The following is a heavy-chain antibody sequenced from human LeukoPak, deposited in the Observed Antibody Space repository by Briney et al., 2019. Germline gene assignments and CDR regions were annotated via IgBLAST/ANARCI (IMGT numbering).Heavy chain of an antibody. D-gene: IGHD1-26*01. V-gene: IGHV4-59*01. Sequence: PSWTLSLTCTVSGGSIISYYWSWIRQPAGKELEGLGYSYYSGSNNYNPSVNGQGTITVATSKDQDTLKLTIDSPEDEATDFYYSGSTYYNRSLQGRVTIPVDTSKNQFSLKVSSVTAADTAVYYCARCSTTVVTPCDWFDLWGQGTLVTVSS. J-gene: IGHJ5*02. CDR2: SYYSGSN. CDR1: GGSIISYY. CDR3: YSGSTYYNRSLQGRVTIPVDTSKNQFSLKVSSVTAADTAVYYCARCSTTVVTPCDWFDL.